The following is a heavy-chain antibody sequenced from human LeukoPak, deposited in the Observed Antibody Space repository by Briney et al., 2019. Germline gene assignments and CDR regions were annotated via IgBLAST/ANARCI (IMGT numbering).Heavy chain of an antibody. J-gene: IGHJ4*02. Sequence: GGSLRLSCAASGFTFSSNWMHWVRQAPGKGLVWVSRINEDGSTTNYADSVKGRSTIFRDNAKNTLYLQMNSLRAEDTAVYYCARGPNSNWSGLDFWGRGTLLTVSS. CDR1: GFTFSSNW. D-gene: IGHD6-6*01. V-gene: IGHV3-74*01. CDR2: INEDGSTT. CDR3: ARGPNSNWSGLDF.